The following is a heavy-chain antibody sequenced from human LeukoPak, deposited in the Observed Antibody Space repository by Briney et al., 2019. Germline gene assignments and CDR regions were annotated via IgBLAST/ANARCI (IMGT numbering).Heavy chain of an antibody. V-gene: IGHV3-7*01. CDR1: GFTFSSYW. D-gene: IGHD1-1*01. J-gene: IGHJ4*02. CDR2: IKQDGSEK. Sequence: GGSLRLSCAVSGFTFSSYWMTWVRQAPGKGLEGVANIKQDGSEKYYVDSVKGRFTISRDNAKNSLYLQMNSLRAEDTAVYYCASPLEMATTNFDYWGQGTLVTVSS. CDR3: ASPLEMATTNFDY.